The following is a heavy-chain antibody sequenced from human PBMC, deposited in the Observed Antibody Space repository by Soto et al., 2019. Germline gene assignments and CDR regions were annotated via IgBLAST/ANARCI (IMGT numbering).Heavy chain of an antibody. D-gene: IGHD1-26*01. CDR3: VREDGVVGASSAFDS. J-gene: IGHJ4*02. V-gene: IGHV3-21*02. CDR2: INGRSNYK. CDR1: GFALTTYT. Sequence: EVQLVEPGGALAAPGGSLRLSCVASGFALTTYTMNWVRQAPGTGREWVSSINGRSNYKYYSDSVKGRFTVSRDNAQNSLFLQMSRLGPEDTAVYYCVREDGVVGASSAFDSWGQGTLVTVSS.